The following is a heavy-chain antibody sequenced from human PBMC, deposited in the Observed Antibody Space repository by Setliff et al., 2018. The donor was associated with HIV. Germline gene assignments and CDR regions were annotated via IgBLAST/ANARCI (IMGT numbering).Heavy chain of an antibody. CDR3: ARQAIFGYYDSSGYLDY. CDR2: INHSGST. CDR1: GGSFNGYS. D-gene: IGHD3-22*01. J-gene: IGHJ4*02. Sequence: PSETLSLTCAVYGGSFNGYSWTWIRQPPGKGLEWIGGINHSGSTYYNPSLQSRVTISVDTSKNLFSLRLSSVTASDTAVYYCARQAIFGYYDSSGYLDYWGQGTLVTVSS. V-gene: IGHV4-34*01.